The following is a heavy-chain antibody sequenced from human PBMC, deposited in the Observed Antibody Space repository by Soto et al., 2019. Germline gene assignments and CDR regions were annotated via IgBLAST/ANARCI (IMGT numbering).Heavy chain of an antibody. CDR2: IIPIFGTA. Sequence: SVKVSCKASGGTFSSYAISWVRQAPGQGLEWMGGIIPIFGTANYAQKFQGRVTITADESTSTAYMELSSLRSEDTAVYYCARDRGIAAAGSPHNWLDPWGQGTLVTVSS. V-gene: IGHV1-69*13. D-gene: IGHD6-13*01. CDR3: ARDRGIAAAGSPHNWLDP. J-gene: IGHJ5*02. CDR1: GGTFSSYA.